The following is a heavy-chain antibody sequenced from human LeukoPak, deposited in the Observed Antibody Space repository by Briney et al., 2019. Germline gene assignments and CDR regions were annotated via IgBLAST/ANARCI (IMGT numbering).Heavy chain of an antibody. D-gene: IGHD3-22*01. CDR1: GFTFSSYS. V-gene: IGHV3-48*02. CDR2: ISSSSTTI. J-gene: IGHJ4*02. Sequence: GGSLRLSCAAPGFTFSSYSMNWVRQTPGRGLEWVSYISSSSTTIYYADSVKGRFTISRDNAKNSLYLQMNSLRDEDTAVYYCARVDYYDRSGYYPTDYWGQGTLVTVSS. CDR3: ARVDYYDRSGYYPTDY.